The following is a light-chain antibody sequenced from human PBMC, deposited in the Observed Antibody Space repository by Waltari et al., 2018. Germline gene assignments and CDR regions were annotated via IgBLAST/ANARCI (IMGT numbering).Light chain of an antibody. CDR1: SSDVGGYNY. V-gene: IGLV2-8*01. CDR3: SSYAGSNNHVV. J-gene: IGLJ2*01. CDR2: EVS. Sequence: QSALTQPPSASGSPGQSVTISCTGTSSDVGGYNYVSWYQQHPGKAPKLMVYEVSKRPAWVPDPCSGSKSGNTASLTVSGLQAEDEADYYCSSYAGSNNHVVFGGGTKLTVL.